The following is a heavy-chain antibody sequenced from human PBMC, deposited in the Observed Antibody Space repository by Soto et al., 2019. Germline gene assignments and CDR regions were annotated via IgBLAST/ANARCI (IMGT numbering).Heavy chain of an antibody. D-gene: IGHD2-2*01. J-gene: IGHJ6*02. Sequence: GASVKVSCKASAYTFPNYGITWVRQVPGQGLEWMAWISAYNGDTNYGQKFQGRVSVTTDTSTSTAYMELRSLRSDDTAVYYCGRGNKLVVPGYTPIYYYYGVDVWGQGTTVTVSS. V-gene: IGHV1-18*01. CDR3: GRGNKLVVPGYTPIYYYYGVDV. CDR1: AYTFPNYG. CDR2: ISAYNGDT.